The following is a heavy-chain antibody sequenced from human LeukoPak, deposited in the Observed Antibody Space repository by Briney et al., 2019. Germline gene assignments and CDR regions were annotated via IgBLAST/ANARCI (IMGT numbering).Heavy chain of an antibody. V-gene: IGHV3-74*01. J-gene: IGHJ4*02. D-gene: IGHD4-17*01. CDR1: GFTFSNYW. CDR2: INSDGSST. CDR3: AKGGATVIDY. Sequence: GGSLRLSCAASGFTFSNYWMHWVRQAPGKGLVWVSRINSDGSSTTSADSVKGRFTISRDNAKNTLYLQMNSLRAGGTAVYYCAKGGATVIDYWGQGTLVTVSS.